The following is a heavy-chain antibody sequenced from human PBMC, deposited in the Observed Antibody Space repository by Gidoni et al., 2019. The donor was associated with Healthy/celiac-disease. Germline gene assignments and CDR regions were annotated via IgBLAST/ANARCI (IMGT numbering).Heavy chain of an antibody. CDR1: GFTFSSYG. CDR2: RWYDGSNK. Sequence: QVQLVESGGGVVQPGWSLRLSCAASGFTFSSYGMHWVRQAPGQGLERVAVRWYDGSNKYYADSVKGRFTISRDNSKNTLYLQMNSLRAEDTAVYYCARGGDYYGSGSSPPFDYYYGMDVWGQGTTVTVSS. D-gene: IGHD3-10*01. V-gene: IGHV3-33*01. CDR3: ARGGDYYGSGSSPPFDYYYGMDV. J-gene: IGHJ6*02.